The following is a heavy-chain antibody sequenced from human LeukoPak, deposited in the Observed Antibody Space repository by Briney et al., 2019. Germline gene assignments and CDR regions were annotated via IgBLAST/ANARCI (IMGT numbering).Heavy chain of an antibody. V-gene: IGHV3-7*01. CDR1: GFTFSTSW. Sequence: GGSLRVSCAASGFTFSTSWMNWVRQAPGKGLEWVANINQDGSAGYYVDSVKGRFTISRDNAKNSLYLQMNSLRAEDTATYYCTRVSLYQLQDYWGQGTLVTVSS. J-gene: IGHJ4*02. CDR3: TRVSLYQLQDY. D-gene: IGHD3-16*01. CDR2: INQDGSAG.